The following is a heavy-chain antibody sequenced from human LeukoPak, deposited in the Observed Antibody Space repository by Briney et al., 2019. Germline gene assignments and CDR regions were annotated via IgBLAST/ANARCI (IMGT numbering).Heavy chain of an antibody. J-gene: IGHJ4*02. V-gene: IGHV4-59*08. CDR1: GGSINSYY. D-gene: IGHD3-9*01. CDR3: ASLSAGHYGCYDY. Sequence: SETLSLTCTVSGGSINSYYRSWIRQPPGKGLEWIGYIYYSGSTKYNPSLKSRVTISVDTSKNQLSLKISYVTAADKAVYYCASLSAGHYGCYDYWGQGTLVTVSS. CDR2: IYYSGST.